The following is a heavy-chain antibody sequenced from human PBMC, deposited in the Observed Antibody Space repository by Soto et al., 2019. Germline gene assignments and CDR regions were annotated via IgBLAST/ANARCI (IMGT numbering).Heavy chain of an antibody. D-gene: IGHD3-10*01. CDR1: GGSFNNYA. Sequence: QVHLVQSGAEVKKPGSSVKVSCKTSGGSFNNYAVSWVRQAPGQGLEWMGGIIPNFDTPNYAQKFQDRDTIIADESTGPLDMELSSLRSNDTAVYSWAVAMVRASIIFESSGMHVWGQGTKVIVS. J-gene: IGHJ6*02. CDR2: IIPNFDTP. V-gene: IGHV1-69*01. CDR3: AVAMVRASIIFESSGMHV.